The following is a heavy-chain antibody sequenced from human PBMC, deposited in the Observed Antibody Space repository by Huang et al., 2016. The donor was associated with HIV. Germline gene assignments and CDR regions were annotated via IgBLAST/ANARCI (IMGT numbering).Heavy chain of an antibody. CDR1: TFTFGAYW. D-gene: IGHD1-7*01. CDR3: ATKTAAMDI. J-gene: IGHJ6*02. Sequence: VESGGRLVQPGGSIRLSCVGSTFTFGAYWMSWVRQSPGKWLEWVANIKQDESEKDYVESVKGRFNISRDNAKKVLFLVMNNVRVEDTATYYCATKTAAMDIWGQGTTVTVS. V-gene: IGHV3-7*01. CDR2: IKQDESEK.